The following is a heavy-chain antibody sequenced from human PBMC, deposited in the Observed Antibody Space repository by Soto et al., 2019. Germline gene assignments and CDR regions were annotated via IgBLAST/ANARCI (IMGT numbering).Heavy chain of an antibody. V-gene: IGHV4-34*01. CDR2: INHSGST. CDR1: GGSFIGYY. J-gene: IGHJ4*02. CDR3: ARAAPRYCSGGSCYSGRDC. D-gene: IGHD2-15*01. Sequence: SETLSLTCAVYGGSFIGYYWSWSRQPPWKGLEWIGEINHSGSTNYNPSLKSRVTISVDTSKNQFSLKLSSVTAADTAVYYCARAAPRYCSGGSCYSGRDCWGQGTLVTVSS.